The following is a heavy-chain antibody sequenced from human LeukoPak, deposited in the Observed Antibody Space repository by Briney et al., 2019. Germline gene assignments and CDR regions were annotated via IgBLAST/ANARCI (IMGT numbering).Heavy chain of an antibody. CDR2: ISAYNGNT. V-gene: IGHV1-18*01. CDR3: ARSAAAAGIPDY. CDR1: GYTFTSYG. D-gene: IGHD6-13*01. Sequence: ASVKVSCKASGYTFTSYGISGVGQPPGQGLDCMGWISAYNGNTNYAQKLQGRVTMTTDTSTSTAYMELRSLRSDDTAVYYCARSAAAAGIPDYWGQGTLVTVSS. J-gene: IGHJ4*02.